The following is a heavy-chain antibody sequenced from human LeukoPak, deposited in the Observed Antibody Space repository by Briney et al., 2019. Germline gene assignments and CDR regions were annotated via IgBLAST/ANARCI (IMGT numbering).Heavy chain of an antibody. D-gene: IGHD3-10*01. CDR1: GLTVSSNY. J-gene: IGHJ4*02. Sequence: GGSLRLSCAVSGLTVSSNYMSWVRQAPGKGLEWVSAIYSGGSTFYADSVKGRFTISRDNSKNTLYLQMDSLRAEDTAVYYCARDPYNSGSSYFDYWGQGTLVTVSS. V-gene: IGHV3-53*01. CDR2: IYSGGST. CDR3: ARDPYNSGSSYFDY.